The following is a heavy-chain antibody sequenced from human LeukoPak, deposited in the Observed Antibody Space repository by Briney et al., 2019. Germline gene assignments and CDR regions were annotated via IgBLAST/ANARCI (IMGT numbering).Heavy chain of an antibody. CDR2: TRNKVYSYTT. J-gene: IGHJ6*03. Sequence: GGSLRLSCAASGFTYGAHYMDWVRQAPGKGLEWVGRTRNKVYSYTTEYAASVKGRFTISRDDSKNSLYLQMNSLKTEDTAVYYCVRGFYCGGADCPEDYYYYMDVWGKGTTVTISS. V-gene: IGHV3-72*01. CDR3: VRGFYCGGADCPEDYYYYMDV. CDR1: GFTYGAHY. D-gene: IGHD2-21*01.